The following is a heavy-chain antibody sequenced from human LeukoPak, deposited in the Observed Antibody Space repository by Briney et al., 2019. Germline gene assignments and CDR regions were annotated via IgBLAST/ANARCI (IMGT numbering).Heavy chain of an antibody. D-gene: IGHD3-3*01. V-gene: IGHV3-33*01. CDR2: IWYDGSNK. CDR1: GFTFSSYG. CDR3: AGELRFLEWPLDY. Sequence: GGSLRLSCAASGFTFSSYGMHWVRQAPGKGLEWVAVIWYDGSNKYYADSVKGRFTISRDNSKNTLYLQMNSLRAEDTAVCYCAGELRFLEWPLDYWGQGTLVTVSS. J-gene: IGHJ4*02.